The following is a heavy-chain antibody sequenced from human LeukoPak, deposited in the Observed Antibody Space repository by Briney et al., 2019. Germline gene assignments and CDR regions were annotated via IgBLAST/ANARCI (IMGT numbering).Heavy chain of an antibody. J-gene: IGHJ3*01. D-gene: IGHD3-10*01. CDR3: ARDVNGLNYGSAFDV. Sequence: SSETLSLTCTVSDGSISSGSYYWSWIRQPAGKGLEWVGRIYTSGGPNYNPSLKSRVTISVDTSKNQFSLKLTSVTAADTAVYYCARDVNGLNYGSAFDVWGQGTMVTVSS. V-gene: IGHV4-61*02. CDR2: IYTSGGP. CDR1: DGSISSGSYY.